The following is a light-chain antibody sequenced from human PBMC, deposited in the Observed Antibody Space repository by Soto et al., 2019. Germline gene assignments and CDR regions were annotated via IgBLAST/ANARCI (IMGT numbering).Light chain of an antibody. CDR2: VAS. J-gene: IGKJ5*01. Sequence: DIQMTQSPSSLSASVGDRVTITCRASQSISRYLNWYQQKPGKAPNLLVYVASSLQSEVPSRFSGSGSGTDFTLTITSLQPEDFSTYYCQQSYGTPITFGQGTRLEIK. V-gene: IGKV1-39*01. CDR1: QSISRY. CDR3: QQSYGTPIT.